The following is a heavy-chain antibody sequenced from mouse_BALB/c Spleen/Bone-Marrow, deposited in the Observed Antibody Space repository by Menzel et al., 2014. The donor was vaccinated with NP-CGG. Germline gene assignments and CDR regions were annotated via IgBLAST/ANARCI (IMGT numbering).Heavy chain of an antibody. CDR3: AREGGHYDALDF. Sequence: EVQLQQSGPELVKPGASVKISCKASGYTFTDYNMHWVKQSHGKSLEWIGYIYPYNGGTGYNQKFKSKATLTVDTSSNTAYMELLSLTSEDSAVYYCAREGGHYDALDFWGQGTSVTVSS. V-gene: IGHV1S29*02. CDR2: IYPYNGGT. D-gene: IGHD2-13*01. J-gene: IGHJ4*01. CDR1: GYTFTDYN.